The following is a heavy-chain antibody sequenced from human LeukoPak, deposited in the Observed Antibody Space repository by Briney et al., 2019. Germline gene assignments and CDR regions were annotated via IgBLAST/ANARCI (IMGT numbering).Heavy chain of an antibody. CDR2: ISSGSNYI. D-gene: IGHD5-18*01. J-gene: IGHJ4*02. Sequence: GGSLRLSCAVSGFSFSSYGINWVRQAPGKGLEWVSFISSGSNYIYYADSVKGRFTISRDNAMNSLYLQMNSLRAEDTAVYYCARAGDNTTMVTQWDQGTLVTVSS. CDR1: GFSFSSYG. V-gene: IGHV3-21*01. CDR3: ARAGDNTTMVTQ.